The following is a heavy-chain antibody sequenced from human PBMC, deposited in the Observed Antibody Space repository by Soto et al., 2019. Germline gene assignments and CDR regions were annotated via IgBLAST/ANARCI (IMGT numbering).Heavy chain of an antibody. CDR1: GDSISTGAYY. CDR2: IYTDGGT. D-gene: IGHD2-15*01. J-gene: IGHJ4*01. V-gene: IGHV4-31*03. Sequence: SETLSLTCTVSGDSISTGAYYWTWIRQRPGKGLEWIGCIYTDGGTDYSPSLKNRASISMDTSKNHFSPSLTSVTAADTATYFCERGLTAWSNDYWGHGTMVTVYS. CDR3: ERGLTAWSNDY.